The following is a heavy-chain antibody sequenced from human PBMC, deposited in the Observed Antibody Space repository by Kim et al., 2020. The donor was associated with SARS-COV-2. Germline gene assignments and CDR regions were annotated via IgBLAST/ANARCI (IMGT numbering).Heavy chain of an antibody. CDR1: GYTFTNHA. CDR3: ARVVWGGDRSIDS. V-gene: IGHV7-4-1*02. Sequence: ASVKVSCKASGYTFTNHAINWVRQAPGRGLEWMGWINTDTGSPTYAPDFTGRFVFSLDTSVSTAYLQIRSLEAEDTALYYCARVVWGGDRSIDSWGQGTLVTVSS. D-gene: IGHD3-16*02. J-gene: IGHJ4*02. CDR2: INTDTGSP.